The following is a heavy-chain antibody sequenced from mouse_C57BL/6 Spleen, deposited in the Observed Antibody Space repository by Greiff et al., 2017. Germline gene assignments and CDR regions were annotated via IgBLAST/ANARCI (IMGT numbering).Heavy chain of an antibody. J-gene: IGHJ3*01. V-gene: IGHV8-8*01. CDR2: IWWDDDK. CDR1: GFSLSTFGMG. Sequence: QVTLKESGPGILQPSQTLSLTCSFSGFSLSTFGMGVGWIRQPSGKGLEWLAPIWWDDDKYYNPALKSRLTISKDTSKNQVFLKIANVDTADTATYYCARAGDGYDWFAYWGQGTLVTVSA. D-gene: IGHD2-2*01. CDR3: ARAGDGYDWFAY.